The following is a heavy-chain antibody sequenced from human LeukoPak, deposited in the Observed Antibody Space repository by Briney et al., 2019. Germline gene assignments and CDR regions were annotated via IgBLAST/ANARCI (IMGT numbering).Heavy chain of an antibody. CDR1: YVSFSSYY. CDR3: ARDGGSGGRLFDS. D-gene: IGHD2-15*01. Sequence: KPSETLSLTCTVSYVSFSSYYWSWLRQPPGKGLEWIGYIYYSGTTNYNPSLKSRVTISVDTSKNQFSLRLSSVTAADTAVYYCARDGGSGGRLFDSWGQGTLVTVSS. CDR2: IYYSGTT. V-gene: IGHV4-59*01. J-gene: IGHJ4*02.